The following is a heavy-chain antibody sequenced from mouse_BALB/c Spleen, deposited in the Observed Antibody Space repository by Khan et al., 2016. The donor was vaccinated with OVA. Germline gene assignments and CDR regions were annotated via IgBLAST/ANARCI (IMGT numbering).Heavy chain of an antibody. CDR1: GYTFTDYA. Sequence: QVQLQQPGPELVRPGVSVKISCKGSGYTFTDYAMYWVKQSHAKSLEWIGLISTYSGSTNYNQKFKGKVTMTVDKSSSAAYMELARLTSEDSAIYYCARAACDGYYDYWGQGTTLTVSS. D-gene: IGHD2-3*01. J-gene: IGHJ2*01. CDR2: ISTYSGST. CDR3: ARAACDGYYDY. V-gene: IGHV1S137*01.